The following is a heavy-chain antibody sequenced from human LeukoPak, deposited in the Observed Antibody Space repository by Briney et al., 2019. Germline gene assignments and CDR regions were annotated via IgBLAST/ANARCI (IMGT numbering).Heavy chain of an antibody. Sequence: GGSLRLSCAASGFTFSSYGMHWVRQAPGKGLEWGAVISYDGSNKYYADSVKGRFTISRDNARHTLYLHMNSLRAEDPAVYYCAKVIAVAGNIFDYWGQETLVTVSS. CDR2: ISYDGSNK. J-gene: IGHJ4*02. D-gene: IGHD6-19*01. CDR1: GFTFSSYG. CDR3: AKVIAVAGNIFDY. V-gene: IGHV3-30*18.